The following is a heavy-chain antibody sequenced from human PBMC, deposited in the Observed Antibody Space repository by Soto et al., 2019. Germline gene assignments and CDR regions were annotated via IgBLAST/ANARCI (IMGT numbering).Heavy chain of an antibody. CDR3: AREWANYDTLTGKLDF. V-gene: IGHV3-7*03. D-gene: IGHD3-9*01. CDR2: IKQDGSEE. CDR1: GFTFSSYW. J-gene: IGHJ4*02. Sequence: PGGSLRLSCAASGFTFSSYWMSWVRQAPGKGLEWVANIKQDGSEEYYVDSVKGRFTISRGNAKNSLYLQMNSLRAEDTAVYYCAREWANYDTLTGKLDFWGQGTQVTVSS.